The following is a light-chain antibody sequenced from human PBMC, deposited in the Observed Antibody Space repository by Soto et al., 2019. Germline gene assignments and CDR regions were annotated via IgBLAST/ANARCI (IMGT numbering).Light chain of an antibody. CDR3: QEDPNWPPIS. CDR1: QTVSSN. CDR2: GVS. J-gene: IGKJ5*01. V-gene: IGKV3-15*01. Sequence: EIVMTQSPATLSVSPGERATLSCRASQTVSSNLAWYQQKPGQAPRLLIYGVSTRATGIPDRFSGSGSGTEFTLTISGLQSEDFTVYFGQEDPNWPPISFGEGTRLEIK.